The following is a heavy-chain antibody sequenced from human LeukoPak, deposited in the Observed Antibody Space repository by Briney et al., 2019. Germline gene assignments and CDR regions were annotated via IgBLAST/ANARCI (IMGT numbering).Heavy chain of an antibody. V-gene: IGHV3-48*01. Sequence: GGSLRLSCAASGFILTTYDMNWVRQAPGKGLEWVSFISGSDSSIYYADSVKGRFTISRDNSKNMVSLEMNSLRTEDTAVYYCAKDVNAYCSGDCSDYWGQGTLVTVSS. CDR3: AKDVNAYCSGDCSDY. D-gene: IGHD2-21*01. CDR1: GFILTTYD. CDR2: ISGSDSSI. J-gene: IGHJ4*02.